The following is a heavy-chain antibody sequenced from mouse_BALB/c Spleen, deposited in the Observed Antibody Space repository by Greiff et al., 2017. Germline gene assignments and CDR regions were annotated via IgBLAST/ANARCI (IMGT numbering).Heavy chain of an antibody. V-gene: IGHV1-87*01. CDR1: GYTFTSYW. CDR3: AREGYYDAY. J-gene: IGHJ4*01. D-gene: IGHD2-3*01. Sequence: QVQLQQSGAELARPGASVKLSCKASGYTFTSYWMQWVKQRPGQGLEWIGAIYPGDGDTRYTQKFKGKATLTADKSSSTAYMQLSSLASEDSAVYYCAREGYYDAYWGQGTSVTVSS. CDR2: IYPGDGDT.